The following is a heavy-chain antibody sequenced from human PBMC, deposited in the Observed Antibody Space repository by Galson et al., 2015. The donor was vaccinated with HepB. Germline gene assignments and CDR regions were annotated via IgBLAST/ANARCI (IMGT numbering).Heavy chain of an antibody. V-gene: IGHV3-15*01. J-gene: IGHJ6*02. Sequence: SLRLSCAASGLTFSNAWMSWVRQAPGKGLEWVGRIKSKTDGGTTDYAAPVKGRFTISRDDSKNTLYLQMNSLKTEDTAVYYCTTGGVVVAAPGMDVWGQGTTVTVSS. CDR1: GLTFSNAW. CDR2: IKSKTDGGTT. CDR3: TTGGVVVAAPGMDV. D-gene: IGHD2-15*01.